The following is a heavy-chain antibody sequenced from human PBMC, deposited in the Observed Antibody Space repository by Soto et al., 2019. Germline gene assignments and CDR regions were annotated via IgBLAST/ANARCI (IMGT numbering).Heavy chain of an antibody. CDR2: IWYDGSNK. V-gene: IGHV3-33*01. Sequence: PGGSLRLSCAASGFTFSSYGMHWVRQAPCKGLEWVAVIWYDGSNKYYADSVKGRFTISRDNSKNTLYLQMNSLRAEDTAVYYCARGTTVPYYYYYMDVWGKGTTVTVSS. D-gene: IGHD4-17*01. J-gene: IGHJ6*03. CDR1: GFTFSSYG. CDR3: ARGTTVPYYYYYMDV.